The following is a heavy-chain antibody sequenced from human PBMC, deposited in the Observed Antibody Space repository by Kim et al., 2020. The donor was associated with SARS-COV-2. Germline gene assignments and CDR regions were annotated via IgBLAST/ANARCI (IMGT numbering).Heavy chain of an antibody. CDR3: ARGLVGAPPPFDY. D-gene: IGHD1-26*01. Sequence: YAQKLQGRVTMTTDTSTSTAYMELRSLRSDDTAVYYCARGLVGAPPPFDYWGQGTPVTVSS. J-gene: IGHJ4*02. V-gene: IGHV1-18*01.